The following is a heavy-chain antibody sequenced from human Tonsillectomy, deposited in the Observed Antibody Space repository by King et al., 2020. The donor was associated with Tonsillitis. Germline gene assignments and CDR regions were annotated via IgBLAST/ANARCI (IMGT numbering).Heavy chain of an antibody. Sequence: QLVQSGAEVKKPGASVKVSCKASGHTFTSYYIHWVRQAPGHGLEWMGIITPSGGTTSYAQKFQGRVTMTRDPSTSTVYMELSSLRSEDTAVYYCARGDVLTGYYPWSGYYGMDVWGQGTTVTVCS. CDR1: GHTFTSYY. CDR2: ITPSGGTT. D-gene: IGHD3-9*01. J-gene: IGHJ6*02. CDR3: ARGDVLTGYYPWSGYYGMDV. V-gene: IGHV1-46*01.